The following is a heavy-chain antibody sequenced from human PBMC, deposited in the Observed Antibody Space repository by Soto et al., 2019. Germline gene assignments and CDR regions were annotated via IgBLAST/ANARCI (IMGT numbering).Heavy chain of an antibody. Sequence: GGSLRLSCAASGFTFSNAWMNWVRQAPGKGLEWVGRIKSKTDGGTTDYAAPVKGRFTISRDDSKNTLYLQMNSLKTEDTAVYYCTTDVGHTDDAFDIWGQGTMVTVSS. CDR2: IKSKTDGGTT. V-gene: IGHV3-15*07. CDR3: TTDVGHTDDAFDI. CDR1: GFTFSNAW. J-gene: IGHJ3*02. D-gene: IGHD3-3*01.